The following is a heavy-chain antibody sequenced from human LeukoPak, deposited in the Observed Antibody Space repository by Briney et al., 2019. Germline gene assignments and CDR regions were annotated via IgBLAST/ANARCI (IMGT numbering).Heavy chain of an antibody. CDR3: VTSVAGPDY. D-gene: IGHD6-19*01. CDR1: GFTFSSYW. CDR2: INQDGSEK. Sequence: GGSLRLSCAASGFTFSSYWMNWVRQAPGKGLEWVASINQDGSEKSYVDSVKGRFTISRDNAKNSLHLQMNSLRAEDTAVYYCVTSVAGPDYWGQGTLVTVSS. V-gene: IGHV3-7*01. J-gene: IGHJ4*02.